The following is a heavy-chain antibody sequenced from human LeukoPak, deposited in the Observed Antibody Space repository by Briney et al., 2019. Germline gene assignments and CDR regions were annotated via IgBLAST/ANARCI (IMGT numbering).Heavy chain of an antibody. Sequence: PGGSLRLSCAASGFTFRSAWMHWVRQTPGKGLVWVSRINSDGSRTNYADSVKGRFTISRDNAKNMVNLQMNSLRAEDTAIYYCTRDYSYAMAVWGQGTTVTVSS. CDR3: TRDYSYAMAV. CDR1: GFTFRSAW. CDR2: INSDGSRT. V-gene: IGHV3-74*01. J-gene: IGHJ6*02. D-gene: IGHD2-21*01.